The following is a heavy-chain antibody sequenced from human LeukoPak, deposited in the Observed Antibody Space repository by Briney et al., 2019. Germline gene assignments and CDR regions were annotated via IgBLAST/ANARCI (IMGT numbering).Heavy chain of an antibody. Sequence: SETLSLTCGVSGGSITNTNYWTWVRQPPGKGLEWIGEVNLQGSTNYNPSLMGRVAISVDKSENHISLQLTSVTAADTAVYYCAREGSGWYDELYWGQGTLVTVSS. CDR1: GGSITNTNY. CDR2: VNLQGST. CDR3: AREGSGWYDELY. J-gene: IGHJ4*02. D-gene: IGHD6-19*01. V-gene: IGHV4-4*02.